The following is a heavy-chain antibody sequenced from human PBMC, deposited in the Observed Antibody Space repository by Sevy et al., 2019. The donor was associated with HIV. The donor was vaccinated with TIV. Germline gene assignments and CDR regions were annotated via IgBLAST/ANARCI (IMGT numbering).Heavy chain of an antibody. J-gene: IGHJ3*02. V-gene: IGHV3-33*01. CDR1: GFTFSSHG. CDR2: IWYDGRNP. D-gene: IGHD3-22*01. Sequence: GGSLRLSCAASGFTFSSHGMHWVRQAPGKGLEWVTVIWYDGRNPYYADSVKGRFTISRDNSKNMLYLQMNSLRAEDTAVYYCARVRVTWYESSGFDAFDIWGQGTMVTVSS. CDR3: ARVRVTWYESSGFDAFDI.